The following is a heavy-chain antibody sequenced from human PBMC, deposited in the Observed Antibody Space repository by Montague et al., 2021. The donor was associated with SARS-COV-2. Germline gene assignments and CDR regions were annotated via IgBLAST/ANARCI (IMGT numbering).Heavy chain of an antibody. J-gene: IGHJ6*03. CDR1: GGSFSGYY. CDR2: INHGGST. CDR3: ARLRDGVVPSPILGVGPYFSYYYMDV. V-gene: IGHV4-34*01. Sequence: SETLSLTCAVHGGSFSGYYWNWIRQPPGKGLEWIGEINHGGSTNYNPSLKSRLTISTDTSKNQFSLKLTSVAAADTAVYYCARLRDGVVPSPILGVGPYFSYYYMDVWGKGTTVTVS. D-gene: IGHD3-10*01.